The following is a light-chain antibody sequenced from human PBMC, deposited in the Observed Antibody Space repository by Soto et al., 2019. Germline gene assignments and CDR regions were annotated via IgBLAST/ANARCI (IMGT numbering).Light chain of an antibody. Sequence: SVLTQPPSASGSPGQSVTISCTGTSSDVGGYDYVSWYQQHPGKAPKLMIYEVTIRPSGVSDRFSGSKSGNTASLTVSGLQAEDEADYYCSSYTGGNPSYVVGTGNKVTV. CDR3: SSYTGGNPSYV. J-gene: IGLJ1*01. CDR2: EVT. CDR1: SSDVGGYDY. V-gene: IGLV2-8*01.